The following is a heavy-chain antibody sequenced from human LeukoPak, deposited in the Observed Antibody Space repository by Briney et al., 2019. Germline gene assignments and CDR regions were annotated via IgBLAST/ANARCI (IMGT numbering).Heavy chain of an antibody. CDR3: ARDLWSGITGTFDAFDI. J-gene: IGHJ3*02. CDR1: GFTFSAYS. V-gene: IGHV3-48*01. CDR2: ISGGGDTI. D-gene: IGHD1-20*01. Sequence: GGSLRLSCAASGFTFSAYSMNWVRQAPGKGLEWVSFISGGGDTIYYADSVKGRFTISRDNAKNSLHLQMNSLRAEDTAVYYCARDLWSGITGTFDAFDIWGQGTMVTVSS.